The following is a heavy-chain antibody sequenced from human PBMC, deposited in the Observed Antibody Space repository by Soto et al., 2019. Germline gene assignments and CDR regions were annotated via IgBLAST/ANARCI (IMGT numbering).Heavy chain of an antibody. J-gene: IGHJ4*02. CDR2: ILPVSAPP. CDR3: ATDSNYDVSNSF. Sequence: SVKVSCKASGGTLNNYAINWVRQAPGQGLEWMGGILPVSAPPDYAQKFQGRVSITADHSTNTVYMELSRLKSDDTAVYFCATDSNYDVSNSFWGQGTLVTVSS. CDR1: GGTLNNYA. D-gene: IGHD3-3*01. V-gene: IGHV1-69*13.